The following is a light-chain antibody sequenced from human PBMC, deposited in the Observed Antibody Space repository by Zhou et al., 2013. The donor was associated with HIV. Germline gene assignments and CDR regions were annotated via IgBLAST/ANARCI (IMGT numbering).Light chain of an antibody. CDR1: RNIYNNY. J-gene: IGKJ4*01. CDR3: QQRQNWPLT. CDR2: VAS. Sequence: VLTQSPGTLSLSPGERATLSCRASRNIYNNYLAWYQQRPGQALRLLINVASSRATGIPDRFSGSGSGTDFTLTISSLEPEDFAVYYCQQRQNWPLTFGGGTKVEIK. V-gene: IGKV3D-20*02.